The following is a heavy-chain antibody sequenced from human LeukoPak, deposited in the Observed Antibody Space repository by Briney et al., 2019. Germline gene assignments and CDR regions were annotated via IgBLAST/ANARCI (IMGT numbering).Heavy chain of an antibody. CDR3: ARRDSSGYYLFDY. CDR1: GYSFTSFW. V-gene: IGHV5-51*01. J-gene: IGHJ4*02. D-gene: IGHD3-22*01. Sequence: GESLEISCKGSGYSFTSFWIGWVRQMPGKGLEWMGIIYPGDSDTRYSPSFQGQVTVSADKSISTAYLQWSSLKASDTAMYYCARRDSSGYYLFDYWGQGTLVTVSS. CDR2: IYPGDSDT.